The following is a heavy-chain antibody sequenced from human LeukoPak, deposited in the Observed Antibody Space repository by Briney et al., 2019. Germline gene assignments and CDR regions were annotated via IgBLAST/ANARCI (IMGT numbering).Heavy chain of an antibody. CDR3: ARADYYGSGSSNDY. CDR2: INYSGSN. Sequence: SETLSLTCTVSGGSISSYYWSWIRQPPGKGLEWIGYINYSGSNNYNTSLRRRVTISVDTSKNQFSLKLSSVTAADTAVYYCARADYYGSGSSNDYWGQGTLVTVSS. D-gene: IGHD3-10*01. V-gene: IGHV4-59*01. J-gene: IGHJ4*02. CDR1: GGSISSYY.